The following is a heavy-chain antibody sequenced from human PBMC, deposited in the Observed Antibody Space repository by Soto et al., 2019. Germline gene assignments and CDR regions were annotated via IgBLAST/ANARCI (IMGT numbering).Heavy chain of an antibody. V-gene: IGHV4-39*01. CDR1: GGSISSSSYY. CDR3: MLGSGWKDFDY. Sequence: PSETLSLTCTVSGGSISSSSYYWGWIRQPPGKGLEWIGSNSGSTYYNPSLKSRITISVDTSKNQFSLKLSSVTAADTAVYYCMLGSGWKDFDYWGQGTLVTV. D-gene: IGHD3-22*01. J-gene: IGHJ4*02. CDR2: NSGST.